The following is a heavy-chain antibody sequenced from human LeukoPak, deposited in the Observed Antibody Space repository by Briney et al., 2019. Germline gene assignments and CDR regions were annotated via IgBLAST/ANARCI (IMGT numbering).Heavy chain of an antibody. J-gene: IGHJ6*02. CDR1: GFTFNRCG. D-gene: IGHD3-10*01. V-gene: IGHV3-30*18. Sequence: GRSLRLSCAASGFTFNRCGMHWVRQAPGKGLEWVAVIVYDGSHQYYTDSVKGRFTISRDNSKNTVFLQMDSLRAEDTVVYYCVKGSGTNDYGMDTWGQGTTVTVPS. CDR2: IVYDGSHQ. CDR3: VKGSGTNDYGMDT.